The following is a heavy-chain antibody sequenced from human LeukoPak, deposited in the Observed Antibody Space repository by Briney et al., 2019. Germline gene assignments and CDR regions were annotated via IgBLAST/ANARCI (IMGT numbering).Heavy chain of an antibody. J-gene: IGHJ5*01. V-gene: IGHV4-38-2*02. D-gene: IGHD1-7*01. CDR1: GYSISSGYY. CDR2: IYHSGST. CDR3: ARERANYDS. Sequence: PSETLSLTCTVSGYSISSGYYWGWIRQPPGKGLEWIGSIYHSGSTYYNPSLKSRVTISVDTSKNQFSLQLNSVTPEDTAVYYCARERANYDSWGQGTLVTVSS.